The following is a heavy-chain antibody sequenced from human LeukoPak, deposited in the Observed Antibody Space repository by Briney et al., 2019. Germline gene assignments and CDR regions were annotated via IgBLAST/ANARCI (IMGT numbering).Heavy chain of an antibody. CDR3: AKDLHMGY. CDR1: GFTFSTYA. D-gene: IGHD1-26*01. V-gene: IGHV3-23*01. J-gene: IGHJ4*02. CDR2: ISGSGGST. Sequence: GGSLRLSCAASGFTFSTYAMSWVRQAPGKGLEWVSGISGSGGSTNYADSVKGRFTISRDNSKNTLYLQMSSLRAEDTAVYYCAKDLHMGYWGQGTLVTVSS.